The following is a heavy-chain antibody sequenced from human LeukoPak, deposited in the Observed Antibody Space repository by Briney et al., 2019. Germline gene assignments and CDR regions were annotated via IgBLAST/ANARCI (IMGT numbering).Heavy chain of an antibody. J-gene: IGHJ6*03. CDR1: GYTFTSYG. CDR2: ISAYNGNT. D-gene: IGHD3-10*01. V-gene: IGHV1-18*01. CDR3: ARVHHYYGSVLYYYYMDV. Sequence: GASVKVSCKASGYTFTSYGISWVRQAPGQGLEWMGWISAYNGNTNYAQKLQGRVTMTTDTSTSTAYMELRSLRSDDTAVYYCARVHHYYGSVLYYYYMDVWGKGTTVTISS.